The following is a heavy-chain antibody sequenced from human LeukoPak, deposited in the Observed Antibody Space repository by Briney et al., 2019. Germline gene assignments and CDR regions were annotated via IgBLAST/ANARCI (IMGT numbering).Heavy chain of an antibody. CDR3: ASAPFVRFGELFSQSFFDY. CDR1: GCSISSSSYY. D-gene: IGHD3-10*01. J-gene: IGHJ4*02. V-gene: IGHV4-39*01. Sequence: SETLSLTCTVSGCSISSSSYYWGWIRQPPGKGLEWIGSIYYSGSTYYNPSLKSRVTISVDTSKNQISLKLSSVTAADTAVYYCASAPFVRFGELFSQSFFDYWGQGTLVTVSS. CDR2: IYYSGST.